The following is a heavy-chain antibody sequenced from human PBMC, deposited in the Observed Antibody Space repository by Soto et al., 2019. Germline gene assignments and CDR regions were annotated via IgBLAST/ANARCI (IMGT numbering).Heavy chain of an antibody. CDR2: INPNSGGT. Sequence: ASVKVSCKASGYTFTGYYMHWVRQAPRQGLEWMGWINPNSGGTNYAQKFQGWVTMTRDTSISTAYMELSRLRSDDTAVYYCARGRGYSYGYGPAVDYWGQGTLVTVS. CDR3: ARGRGYSYGYGPAVDY. J-gene: IGHJ4*02. D-gene: IGHD5-18*01. V-gene: IGHV1-2*04. CDR1: GYTFTGYY.